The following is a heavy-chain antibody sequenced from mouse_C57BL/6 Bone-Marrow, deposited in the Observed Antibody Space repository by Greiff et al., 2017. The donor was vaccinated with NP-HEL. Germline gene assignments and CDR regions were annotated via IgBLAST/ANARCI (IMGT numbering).Heavy chain of an antibody. V-gene: IGHV1-69*01. CDR1: GYTFTSYW. J-gene: IGHJ1*03. D-gene: IGHD1-1*01. CDR2: IHPSDSYT. Sequence: QVQLQQPGAELVMPGASVKLSCKASGYTFTSYWMHWVKQRPGQGLEWIGEIHPSDSYTNYNQKFKGKSTLTVDKSSSTAYMQLSSLTSEDSAVYYCARERNYYYGFDVWGTGTTVTVSS. CDR3: ARERNYYYGFDV.